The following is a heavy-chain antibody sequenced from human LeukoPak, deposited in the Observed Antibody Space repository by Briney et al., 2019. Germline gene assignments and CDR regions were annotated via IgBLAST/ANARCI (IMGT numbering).Heavy chain of an antibody. Sequence: GGSLSLPCAASGFTFDDYAMHWVRQPPGKGLEWVSLLTWDGGTAYYAGSVKGRFTISRDSSKNSLYLQTNSLRPEDTALYYCARSQPNYYYFMDVWGTGTTVTVSS. D-gene: IGHD2-2*01. V-gene: IGHV3-43D*03. CDR1: GFTFDDYA. CDR3: ARSQPNYYYFMDV. J-gene: IGHJ6*03. CDR2: LTWDGGTA.